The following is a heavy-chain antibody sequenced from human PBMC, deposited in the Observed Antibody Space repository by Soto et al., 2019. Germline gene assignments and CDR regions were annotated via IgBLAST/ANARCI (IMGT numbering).Heavy chain of an antibody. Sequence: SETLSLTCTVSGGSISSGDYYWSWIRQPPGKGLEWFGYIYYSGSTYYNPSLKSRVIISLDTSKNQFSLKLSSVTAADTAVYYCARGNYDSSGYYFDYWGQGTLVTVSS. CDR3: ARGNYDSSGYYFDY. CDR1: GGSISSGDYY. J-gene: IGHJ4*02. D-gene: IGHD3-22*01. CDR2: IYYSGST. V-gene: IGHV4-30-4*01.